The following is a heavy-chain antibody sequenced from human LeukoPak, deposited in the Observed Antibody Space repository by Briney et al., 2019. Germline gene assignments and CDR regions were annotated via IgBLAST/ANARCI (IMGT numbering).Heavy chain of an antibody. CDR1: GGSISSSNW. CDR3: ARDLSSSWRQYYFDY. CDR2: IYHSGGT. Sequence: KPSETLSLTCAVSGGSISSSNWWSWVRQPPGKGLEWIGEIYHSGGTNYNPSLKTRVTISLDKSKNQFSLKLSSVTAADTAVYYCARDLSSSWRQYYFDYWGQGTLVTVSS. J-gene: IGHJ4*02. D-gene: IGHD6-13*01. V-gene: IGHV4-4*02.